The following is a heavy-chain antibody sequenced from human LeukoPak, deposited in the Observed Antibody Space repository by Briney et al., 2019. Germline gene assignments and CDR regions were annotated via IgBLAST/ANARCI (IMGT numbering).Heavy chain of an antibody. CDR3: ARERGDYGGYGDNWFDP. CDR2: IYYSGST. J-gene: IGHJ5*02. D-gene: IGHD4-17*01. Sequence: SETLSLTCTVSGGSISSSSYYWGWIRQPPGKGLEWIGSIYYSGSTYYNPSLKSRVTISVDTSKNQFSLKLSSVTAADTAVYYCARERGDYGGYGDNWFDPWGQGTLVTVSS. V-gene: IGHV4-39*07. CDR1: GGSISSSSYY.